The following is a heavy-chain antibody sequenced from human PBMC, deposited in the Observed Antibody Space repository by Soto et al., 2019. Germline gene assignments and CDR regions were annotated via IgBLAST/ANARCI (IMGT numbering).Heavy chain of an antibody. Sequence: SLRLSCAASGFTFSSYSMNWVRQAPGKGLEWVSSISSSSSYIYYADSVKGRFTISRDNAKNSLYLQMNSLRAEDTAVYYCARAYSSSSWFDPWGQGTLVTVSS. D-gene: IGHD6-6*01. J-gene: IGHJ5*02. V-gene: IGHV3-21*01. CDR2: ISSSSSYI. CDR1: GFTFSSYS. CDR3: ARAYSSSSWFDP.